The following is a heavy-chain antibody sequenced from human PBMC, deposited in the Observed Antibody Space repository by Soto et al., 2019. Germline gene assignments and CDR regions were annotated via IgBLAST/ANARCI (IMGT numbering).Heavy chain of an antibody. CDR2: ISGSGGST. Sequence: HPGGSLRLSCAASGFTFSSYAMSWVRQAPGKGLEWVSAISGSGGSTYYADSVKGRFTISGDNSKNTLYLQMNSLRAEDTAVYYCAKSGKNSRYFDWLRNQYFDYWGQGTLVTVSS. CDR3: AKSGKNSRYFDWLRNQYFDY. V-gene: IGHV3-23*01. J-gene: IGHJ4*02. D-gene: IGHD3-9*01. CDR1: GFTFSSYA.